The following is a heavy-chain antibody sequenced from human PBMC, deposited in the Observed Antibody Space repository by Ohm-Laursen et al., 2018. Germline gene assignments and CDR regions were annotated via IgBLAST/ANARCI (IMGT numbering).Heavy chain of an antibody. V-gene: IGHV3-23*01. D-gene: IGHD4-11*01. Sequence: SLRLSCAASGFSFSSHGMHWVRQAPGKGLEWVSAISAGGGNTYYADSVKGRFTISRDNSKNTLYLQMNSLRAEDTAVYYCAKRDVSNYHCFDSWGQGTLVTVSS. CDR1: GFSFSSHG. CDR2: ISAGGGNT. J-gene: IGHJ4*02. CDR3: AKRDVSNYHCFDS.